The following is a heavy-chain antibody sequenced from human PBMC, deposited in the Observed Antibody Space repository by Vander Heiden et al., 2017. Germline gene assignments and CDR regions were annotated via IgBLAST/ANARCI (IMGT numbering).Heavy chain of an antibody. V-gene: IGHV4-39*01. CDR3: ARHDRTTVTTNWFDP. CDR1: GGSISSSSYL. J-gene: IGHJ5*02. CDR2: IYYSGST. D-gene: IGHD4-4*01. Sequence: QLQLQDSVPGPVNPTETLSLTCTVPGGSISSSSYLLGRIRQPPGNRLEWLRSIYYSGSTYYNPSLKSRVTISVDTSKNQFPLKLSSGTAADTAVYYCARHDRTTVTTNWFDPWGQGTLVTVSS.